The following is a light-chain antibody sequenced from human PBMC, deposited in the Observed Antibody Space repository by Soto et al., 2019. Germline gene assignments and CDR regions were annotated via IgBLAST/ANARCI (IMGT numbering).Light chain of an antibody. CDR1: SSDVGGYNF. Sequence: QSVLTQPPSASGSPGQSVTISCTGTSSDVGGYNFVSWYQQHPGKAPKLIIFEVTKRPSGVPDRFSGSKSGNTASLTVSGLQADDEADYFCSSFVGSPPVIFGGGTQLTVL. CDR2: EVT. V-gene: IGLV2-8*01. J-gene: IGLJ2*01. CDR3: SSFVGSPPVI.